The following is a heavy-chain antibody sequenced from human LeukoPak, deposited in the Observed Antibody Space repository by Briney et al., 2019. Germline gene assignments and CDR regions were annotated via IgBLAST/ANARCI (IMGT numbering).Heavy chain of an antibody. CDR3: AGTLWAGQYFDY. V-gene: IGHV4-39*07. CDR2: IYYSGST. D-gene: IGHD3-10*01. J-gene: IGHJ4*02. CDR1: GGSISSSSYY. Sequence: SETLSLTCTVSGGSISSSSYYWGWIRQPPGKGLEWIGSIYYSGSTYYNPSLKSRVTISVDTSKNQFSLKLSSVTAADTAVYYCAGTLWAGQYFDYWGQGTLVTVSS.